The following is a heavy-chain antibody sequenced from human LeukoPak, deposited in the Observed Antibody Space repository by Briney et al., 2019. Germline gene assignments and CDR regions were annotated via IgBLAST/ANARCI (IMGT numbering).Heavy chain of an antibody. V-gene: IGHV3-21*01. CDR1: GFTFSSYS. CDR2: ISSSSSYI. CDR3: ARDRMSGEYYFDY. J-gene: IGHJ4*02. D-gene: IGHD3-10*01. Sequence: KPGGSLRLSCAASGFTFSSYSMNWVSQAPGKGLEWVSSISSSSSYIYYADSVKGRFTISRDNAKNSLYLQMNSLRAEDTAVYYCARDRMSGEYYFDYWGQGTLVTVSS.